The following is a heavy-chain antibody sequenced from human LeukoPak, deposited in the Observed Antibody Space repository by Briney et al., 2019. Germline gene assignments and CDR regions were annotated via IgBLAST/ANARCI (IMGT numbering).Heavy chain of an antibody. CDR3: TRPINYYDSSGSYY. CDR1: GFTFCDYA. J-gene: IGHJ4*02. CDR2: ISSKTYGGTT. D-gene: IGHD3-22*01. V-gene: IGHV3-49*04. Sequence: GRSLRLSCTASGFTFCDYAMSWVRQAPGKGLEWVGFISSKTYGGTTEYAASVKGRFTISRDDSKSIAYLQMNSLKTEDTAVYYCTRPINYYDSSGSYYWGQGTLVTVSS.